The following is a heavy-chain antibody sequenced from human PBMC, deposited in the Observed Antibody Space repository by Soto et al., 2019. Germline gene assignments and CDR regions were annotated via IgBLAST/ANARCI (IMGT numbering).Heavy chain of an antibody. CDR2: ISSSGGTI. V-gene: IGHV3-64*01. CDR3: VRRMSGHYDY. CDR1: GFTFSSYD. Sequence: EVQLAESGGGMVQPGGSLRLSCVASGFTFSSYDMHWVRQAPGKGLEYVSSISSSGGTIYYGNSVKGRFTISRDNTKNPLYLQKGSRRADDVAVYYCVRRMSGHYDYWGQGTLVTVSS. J-gene: IGHJ4*02. D-gene: IGHD3-10*01.